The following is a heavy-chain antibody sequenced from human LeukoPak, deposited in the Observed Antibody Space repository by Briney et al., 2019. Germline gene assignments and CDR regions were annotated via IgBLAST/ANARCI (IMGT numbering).Heavy chain of an antibody. J-gene: IGHJ6*03. CDR1: GGSISSYY. CDR3: ARHFSMITAAGTFNYYYMDV. V-gene: IGHV4-59*08. D-gene: IGHD6-13*01. CDR2: IYYSGSS. Sequence: SETLSLTCTVSGGSISSYYGSWIRQPPGKGLEWIGYIYYSGSSNYNPSLKSRVTMSVDTSKNQFSLNLSSVTAADTAVYYCARHFSMITAAGTFNYYYMDVWGKGTTVTVSS.